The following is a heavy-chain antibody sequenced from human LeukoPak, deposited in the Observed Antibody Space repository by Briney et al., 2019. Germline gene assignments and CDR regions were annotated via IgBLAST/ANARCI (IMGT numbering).Heavy chain of an antibody. CDR2: ISSSGSTI. Sequence: GGALRLSCAASGFTFSSYEMNWVSQAPGKGVEWVSYISSSGSTIYYTDSVKGGFTISRDNAKKSLYMQMKRLRAEERGVYYCARIYCSGGSCYSPSVVDYWGQGTLVTVSS. CDR3: ARIYCSGGSCYSPSVVDY. CDR1: GFTFSSYE. V-gene: IGHV3-48*03. D-gene: IGHD2-15*01. J-gene: IGHJ4*02.